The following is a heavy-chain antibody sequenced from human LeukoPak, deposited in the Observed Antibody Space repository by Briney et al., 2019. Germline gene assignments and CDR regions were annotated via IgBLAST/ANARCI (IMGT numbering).Heavy chain of an antibody. J-gene: IGHJ4*02. V-gene: IGHV1-18*01. CDR1: GYTFTSYG. D-gene: IGHD5-24*01. CDR2: ISAYNGNT. Sequence: ASVKVSCKASGYTFTSYGISWVRQAPGQGLEWMGWISAYNGNTNYAQKLQGRVTMTTDTSTSTAYMELSSLRSEDTAVYYCARDVWEMATTPHFDYWGQGTLVTVSS. CDR3: ARDVWEMATTPHFDY.